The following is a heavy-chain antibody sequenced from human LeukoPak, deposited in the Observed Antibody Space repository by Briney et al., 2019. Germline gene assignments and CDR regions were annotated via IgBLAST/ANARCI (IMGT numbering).Heavy chain of an antibody. CDR1: GFTFISYA. V-gene: IGHV3-23*01. D-gene: IGHD3-9*01. CDR2: ISGSGGST. Sequence: GGSLRLSCAAYGFTFISYAMSWVRQAPGKGVEWVSAISGSGGSTYYADSVKGRFTISRDNSKNTLYLQMNSMRAEDTAVYYCAKGLRYFDGPFDYWGQGTLVTVSS. CDR3: AKGLRYFDGPFDY. J-gene: IGHJ4*02.